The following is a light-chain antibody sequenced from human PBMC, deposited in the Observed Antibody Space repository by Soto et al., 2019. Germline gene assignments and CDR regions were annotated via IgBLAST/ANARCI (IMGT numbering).Light chain of an antibody. Sequence: DIQMTQSPSSLSASVGDRVTIICRASQSISRHLNWYQQKPGKPPKLLIYAASTLQSGVPSRFSGSGSGTDFTLTISSLQPEDFATYYCQQSNSTPPTFGGGTKVEIK. J-gene: IGKJ4*01. CDR2: AAS. V-gene: IGKV1-39*01. CDR1: QSISRH. CDR3: QQSNSTPPT.